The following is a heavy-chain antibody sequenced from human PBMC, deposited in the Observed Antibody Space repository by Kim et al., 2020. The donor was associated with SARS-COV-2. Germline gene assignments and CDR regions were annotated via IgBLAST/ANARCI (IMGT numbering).Heavy chain of an antibody. CDR3: AKDPNGDYVGAFDF. CDR1: VFRFSSYA. V-gene: IGHV3-23*01. CDR2: ISADGGRT. Sequence: GGSLRLSCATSVFRFSSYALTWVRQAPGKRLEWVASISADGGRTSYADSVKGRFTISRDNSKNTLFLLVSSLRADDTGEYYCAKDPNGDYVGAFDFWGQG. J-gene: IGHJ3*01. D-gene: IGHD4-17*01.